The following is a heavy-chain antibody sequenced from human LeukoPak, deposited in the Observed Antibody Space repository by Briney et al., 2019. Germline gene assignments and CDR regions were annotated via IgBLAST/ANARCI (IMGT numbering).Heavy chain of an antibody. V-gene: IGHV3-23*01. J-gene: IGHJ6*03. CDR2: ISGSGGST. Sequence: TGGSLRLSCAASGFTFSSYAMSWVRQAPGKGLEWVSAISGSGGSTYYADSVKGRFTISRDNSKNTLYLQMNSLRAEDTAVYYCAKSPLELRRHYYYYMDVWGKGTTVTVSS. CDR1: GFTFSSYA. CDR3: AKSPLELRRHYYYYMDV. D-gene: IGHD1-7*01.